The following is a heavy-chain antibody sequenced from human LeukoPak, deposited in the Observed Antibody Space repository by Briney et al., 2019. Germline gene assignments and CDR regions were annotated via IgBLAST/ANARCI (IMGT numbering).Heavy chain of an antibody. Sequence: SETLSLTCTVSGGSISSSSYYWGWIRQPPGKGLEWIGSVYYSGSTYYNPSLKSGVTISVDTSKNQFSLKLSSVTAADTAVYYGARQGIQLWLGWFDPWGQGTLVTVSS. CDR1: GGSISSSSYY. V-gene: IGHV4-39*01. J-gene: IGHJ5*02. CDR2: VYYSGST. CDR3: ARQGIQLWLGWFDP. D-gene: IGHD5-18*01.